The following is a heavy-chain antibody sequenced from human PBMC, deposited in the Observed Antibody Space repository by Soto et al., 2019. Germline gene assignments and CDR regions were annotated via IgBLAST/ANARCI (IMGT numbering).Heavy chain of an antibody. Sequence: QVQLVESGGGVVQPGRSLRLSCAASGFSFSSYAMHWVRQAPGKGLEWVAAISYDGTNKYYADFVKGRFTISRDRSKNTLYLQMNSLRAEDTAVYYCARDMVLVSSIPAYYYYGMDVWGQGTTVTVPS. D-gene: IGHD2-21*01. CDR1: GFSFSSYA. J-gene: IGHJ6*02. CDR2: ISYDGTNK. V-gene: IGHV3-30-3*01. CDR3: ARDMVLVSSIPAYYYYGMDV.